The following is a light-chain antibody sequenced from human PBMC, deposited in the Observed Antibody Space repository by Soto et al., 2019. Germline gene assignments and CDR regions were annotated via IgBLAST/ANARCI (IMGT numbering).Light chain of an antibody. CDR1: QSVSTY. Sequence: EIVLTQSPDPLSLFPGERATLSCRASQSVSTYLAWYQQEPGQAPRLLIYDASNRATGIPARFSGSGSGTDFTLTISGLEPDDSAVYYCQQRSNWPPWTFGQGTKVDNK. J-gene: IGKJ1*01. CDR3: QQRSNWPPWT. CDR2: DAS. V-gene: IGKV3-11*01.